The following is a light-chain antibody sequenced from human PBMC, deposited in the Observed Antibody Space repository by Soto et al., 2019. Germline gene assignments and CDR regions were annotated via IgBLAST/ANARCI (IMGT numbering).Light chain of an antibody. CDR1: QGISSY. CDR2: AAS. V-gene: IGKV1-8*01. Sequence: AIRMTQSPSSFSASTGDRVTITCRASQGISSYLAWYQQKPGKAPKLLIYAASTLQSGVPSRFNGSGSGTEFTLTISCLQSEDFATYYCQQYYSYPLTFGGGTKVEIK. J-gene: IGKJ4*01. CDR3: QQYYSYPLT.